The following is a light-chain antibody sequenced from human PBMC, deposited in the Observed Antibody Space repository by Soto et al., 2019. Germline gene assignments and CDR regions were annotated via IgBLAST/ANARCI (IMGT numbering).Light chain of an antibody. CDR2: DTS. V-gene: IGKV3-11*01. CDR1: QSVSSS. J-gene: IGKJ5*01. CDR3: QQRTNWRIT. Sequence: EIVLTQSPATLSLSPGERATLSCRASQSVSSSLAWYQQKPGQSPRLLIYDTSNRATGIPARFSGSGSGTDFTLTISNLEPEDFAVYYCQQRTNWRITFGQGTRLDIK.